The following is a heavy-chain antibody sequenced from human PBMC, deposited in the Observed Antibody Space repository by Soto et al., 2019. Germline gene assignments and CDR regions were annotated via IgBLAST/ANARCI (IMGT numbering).Heavy chain of an antibody. D-gene: IGHD6-19*01. CDR3: ARHYSSGSRNWFDP. CDR2: MYYSGST. CDR1: GGSINSSSYF. J-gene: IGHJ5*02. V-gene: IGHV4-39*01. Sequence: SETLSLTCSVSGGSINSSSYFWGWVRQPRGKGLEWIGSMYYSGSTCYSPSRRSRVTISVDASENQFRLKLSSVTAADTAVFYCARHYSSGSRNWFDPWGQGTLVTVSS.